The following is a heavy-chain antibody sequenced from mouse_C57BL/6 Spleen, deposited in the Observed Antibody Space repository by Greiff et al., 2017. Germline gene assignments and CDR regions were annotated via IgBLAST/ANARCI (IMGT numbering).Heavy chain of an antibody. V-gene: IGHV1-66*01. CDR1: CYSFTSYY. Sequence: QVQLQQSGPELVKPGASVKISCKASCYSFTSYYIHWVKQRPGQGLEWIGWIYPGSGNTKYNEKFKGKATLTADTSSSTAYMQLSSLTSEDSAVYYCARGTGGFAYWGQGTLVTVSA. D-gene: IGHD3-3*01. CDR2: IYPGSGNT. CDR3: ARGTGGFAY. J-gene: IGHJ3*01.